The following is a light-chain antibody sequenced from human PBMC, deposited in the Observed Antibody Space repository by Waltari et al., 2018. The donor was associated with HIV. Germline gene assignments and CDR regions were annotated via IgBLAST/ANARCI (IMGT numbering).Light chain of an antibody. CDR2: GAS. J-gene: IGKJ4*01. V-gene: IGKV3-20*01. CDR3: QHYET. Sequence: EIVWTQSPTTLSLSSGERATFSCRASEGVSNTYLAWYQQKPGQAPRLLIYGASSRAKGISERFSDSRSWIDFTLTISRLETEVSALYYCQHYETCGRGVRVEIK. CDR1: EGVSNTY.